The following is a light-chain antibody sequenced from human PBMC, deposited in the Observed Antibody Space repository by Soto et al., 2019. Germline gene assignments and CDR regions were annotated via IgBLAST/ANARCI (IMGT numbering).Light chain of an antibody. CDR1: HSVSNY. J-gene: IGKJ4*01. CDR3: QQYSNWPLT. CDR2: GAS. Sequence: IVMTQSPATLSVSPGEGATLSCRASHSVSNYLAWYQQKRGQAPRVLIYGASTRATGIPARFSGSGSGTEFTLTISSLESEDFAVYYCQQYSNWPLTFGGGTKVEIK. V-gene: IGKV3-15*01.